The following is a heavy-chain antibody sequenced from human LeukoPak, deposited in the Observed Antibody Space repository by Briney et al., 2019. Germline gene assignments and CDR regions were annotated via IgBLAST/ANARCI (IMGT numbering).Heavy chain of an antibody. CDR3: ARQITFGGVEFDH. J-gene: IGHJ5*02. CDR2: IYPGDSDA. CDR1: GYSFTSYW. V-gene: IGHV5-51*01. D-gene: IGHD3-16*01. Sequence: PGESLKISCKGSGYSFTSYWIGWVRQTPGKGLEWMGIIYPGDSDARYSPSFQGQVTISVDKSITTAYLQWSSLKASDSAMYYCARQITFGGVEFDHWGQGTLVTVSS.